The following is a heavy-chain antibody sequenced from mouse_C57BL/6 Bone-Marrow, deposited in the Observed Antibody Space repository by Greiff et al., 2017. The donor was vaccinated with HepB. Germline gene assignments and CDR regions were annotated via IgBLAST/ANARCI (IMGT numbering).Heavy chain of an antibody. D-gene: IGHD2-3*01. Sequence: EVQLQQSGPVLVKPGASVKMSCKASGYTFTDYYMNWVKQSHGKSLEWIGVINPYNGGTSYNQKFKGKATLTVDKSSSTDYMELTSLTSEDSAVYCCTSDIGYFFDYWGQGTTLTVSS. J-gene: IGHJ2*01. CDR2: INPYNGGT. CDR3: TSDIGYFFDY. V-gene: IGHV1-19*01. CDR1: GYTFTDYY.